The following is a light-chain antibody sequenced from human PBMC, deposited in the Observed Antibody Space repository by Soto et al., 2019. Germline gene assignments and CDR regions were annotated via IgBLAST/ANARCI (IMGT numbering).Light chain of an antibody. Sequence: DIQMTQSPSTLYASVGDRVTITCRASQSISYYLNWYQQKPGKAPKVVIHTASIVPGGVPSRFSVSVSGTDFTLTISSLQPGDFATYYCQQSYSIPRTFGQGTKVESK. CDR1: QSISYY. CDR3: QQSYSIPRT. J-gene: IGKJ1*01. CDR2: TAS. V-gene: IGKV1-39*01.